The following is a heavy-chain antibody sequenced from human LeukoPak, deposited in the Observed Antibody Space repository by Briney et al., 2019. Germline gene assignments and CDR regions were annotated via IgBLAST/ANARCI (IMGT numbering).Heavy chain of an antibody. V-gene: IGHV3-21*01. CDR2: ISSSTTYI. Sequence: GGSLRLSCAASGFTFSSYSMNWVRQAPGKGLEWISSISSSTTYIYYADSVKGRFTISRDNAKNSLYLQMNSLRAEDTAVYYCARLLTYFDYWGQGTLVTVSS. CDR1: GFTFSSYS. J-gene: IGHJ4*02. D-gene: IGHD1-26*01. CDR3: ARLLTYFDY.